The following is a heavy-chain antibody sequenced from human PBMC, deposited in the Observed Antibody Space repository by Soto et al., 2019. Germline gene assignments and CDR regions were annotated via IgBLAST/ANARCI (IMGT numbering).Heavy chain of an antibody. J-gene: IGHJ6*02. CDR2: ISYDGSNK. Sequence: QVQLVESGGGVVQPGRSLRLSCAASGFTFSSYGMHWVRQAPGTGLEWVAVISYDGSNKYYADSVKGRFTISRDNSKNTLYLQMNSLRAEDTAVYYCAPLPIHHARDVWGQGTTVTVSS. CDR3: APLPIHHARDV. V-gene: IGHV3-30*03. CDR1: GFTFSSYG.